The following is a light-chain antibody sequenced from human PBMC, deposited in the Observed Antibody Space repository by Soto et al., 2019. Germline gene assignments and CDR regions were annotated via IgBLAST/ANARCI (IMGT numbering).Light chain of an antibody. CDR3: QNYKSAPLFT. Sequence: DIQMTQSPSSLSASVGDRVTITCRASQGISNYLAWYQQKPGKVPKLLIYAASTLQSGVPSRFSGSGSGTDFTLTINSLQPEDVATYYCQNYKSAPLFTFGPGTKVDIK. CDR2: AAS. V-gene: IGKV1-27*01. J-gene: IGKJ3*01. CDR1: QGISNY.